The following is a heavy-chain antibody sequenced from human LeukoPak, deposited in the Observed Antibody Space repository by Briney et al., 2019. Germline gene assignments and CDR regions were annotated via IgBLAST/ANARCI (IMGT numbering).Heavy chain of an antibody. D-gene: IGHD5-24*01. CDR2: MNPNSGNT. CDR1: GYTFTSYD. CDR3: ARGRKRWLQLMLDY. V-gene: IGHV1-8*01. J-gene: IGHJ4*02. Sequence: ASVKVSCKASGYTFTSYDINWVRQATGQGLEWMGWMNPNSGNTGYAQKFQGRVTMTRNTSISTAYMELSSLRSEDTAVYYCARGRKRWLQLMLDYWGQGTLVTVSS.